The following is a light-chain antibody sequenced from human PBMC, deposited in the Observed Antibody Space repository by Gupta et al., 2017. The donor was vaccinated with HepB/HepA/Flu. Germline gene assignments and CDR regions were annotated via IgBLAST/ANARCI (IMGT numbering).Light chain of an antibody. CDR3: SAWDTSLSTWV. Sequence: QAGLTQPPSVSKALRQTATLTCTGNNDNVGNQGAAWLQQHQGHPPKALSYRNNNRPSGISERFSASRSGKTASLTITGLQPEDEADYYCSAWDTSLSTWVFGGGTKLTVL. J-gene: IGLJ3*02. CDR1: NDNVGNQG. CDR2: RNN. V-gene: IGLV10-54*04.